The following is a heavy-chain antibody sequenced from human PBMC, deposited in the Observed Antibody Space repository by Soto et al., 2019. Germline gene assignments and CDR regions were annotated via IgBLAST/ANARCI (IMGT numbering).Heavy chain of an antibody. CDR3: ARGVVPAAIWNYYYGMDV. V-gene: IGHV3-48*03. D-gene: IGHD2-2*01. CDR2: ISSSGSTI. Sequence: GGSLRLSCAASGFTFSSYEMNWVRQAQGKGLEWVSYISSSGSTIYYADSVKGRFTISRDNAKNSLYLQMNSLRAEDTAVYYCARGVVPAAIWNYYYGMDVWGQGTTVTVSS. J-gene: IGHJ6*02. CDR1: GFTFSSYE.